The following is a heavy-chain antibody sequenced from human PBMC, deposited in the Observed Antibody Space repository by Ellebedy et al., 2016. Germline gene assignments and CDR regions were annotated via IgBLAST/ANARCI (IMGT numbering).Heavy chain of an antibody. CDR1: GGSISRYY. D-gene: IGHD3-10*01. CDR2: LYYTGTT. V-gene: IGHV4-59*01. CDR3: ARIGGVSFGERPNDD. Sequence: SETLSLTCIVSGGSISRYYWSWIRQPPGRGLAWLGALYYTGTTNYNPSLQSRVTISLDTSKNQFSLRLTSVTAADTAVYYCARIGGVSFGERPNDDWGQGTLVTVSS. J-gene: IGHJ4*02.